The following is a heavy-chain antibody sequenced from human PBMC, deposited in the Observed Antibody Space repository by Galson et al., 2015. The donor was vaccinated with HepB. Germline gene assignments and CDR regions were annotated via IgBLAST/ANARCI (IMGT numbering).Heavy chain of an antibody. Sequence: SVKVSCKASGGTFSSYAISWVRQAPGQGLEWMGGIIPIFGIANYAQKFQGRVTITADKSTSTAYMELSSLRSEDTAVYYCARDYYDSSGYCFDYWGQGTLVTVSS. D-gene: IGHD3-22*01. V-gene: IGHV1-69*10. CDR1: GGTFSSYA. CDR3: ARDYYDSSGYCFDY. CDR2: IIPIFGIA. J-gene: IGHJ4*02.